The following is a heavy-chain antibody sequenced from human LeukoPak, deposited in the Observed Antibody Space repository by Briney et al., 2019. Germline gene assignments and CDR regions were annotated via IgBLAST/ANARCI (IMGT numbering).Heavy chain of an antibody. D-gene: IGHD3-22*01. CDR1: GYTFTSYA. V-gene: IGHV1-3*01. CDR2: INAGNGNT. CDR3: ARVTHYYDSSGYYYGYYFDY. Sequence: ASVKVSCKASGYTFTSYAMHWVRQAPGQRLEWMGWINAGNGNTKYSQKFQGRVTITRDTSASTAYVELSSLRSEDTAVYYCARVTHYYDSSGYYYGYYFDYWGQGTLVTVSS. J-gene: IGHJ4*02.